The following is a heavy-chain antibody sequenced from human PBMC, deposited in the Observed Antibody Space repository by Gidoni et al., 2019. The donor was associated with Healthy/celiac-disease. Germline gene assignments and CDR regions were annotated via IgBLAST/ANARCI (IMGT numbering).Heavy chain of an antibody. J-gene: IGHJ6*02. D-gene: IGHD6-13*01. CDR3: ARDQGYSSLRDYYYYGMDV. CDR1: GVTFSSYG. CDR2: ISSSGSTI. V-gene: IGHV3-48*01. Sequence: EVQLVESGGGLVQPGGSLRLSCAASGVTFSSYGMNWVRQAPGKGLEWVSYISSSGSTIYSADSVKGRFTISRDNAKNSLYLQMSSLRAVDTAVYYCARDQGYSSLRDYYYYGMDVWGQGTTVTVSS.